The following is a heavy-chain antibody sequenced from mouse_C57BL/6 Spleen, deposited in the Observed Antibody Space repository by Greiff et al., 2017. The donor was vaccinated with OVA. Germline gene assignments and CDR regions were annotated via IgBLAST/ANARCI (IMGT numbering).Heavy chain of an antibody. J-gene: IGHJ2*01. V-gene: IGHV1-80*01. CDR3: ARGGFGGYYFDY. CDR1: GYAFSSYW. Sequence: QVQLKESGAELVKPGASVKISCKASGYAFSSYWMNWVKQRPAKGLEWIGQIYPGDGDTNYNGKFKGKATLTADKSSSTAYMQLSSLTSEDSAVYFCARGGFGGYYFDYWGQGTTLTVSS. D-gene: IGHD3-1*01. CDR2: IYPGDGDT.